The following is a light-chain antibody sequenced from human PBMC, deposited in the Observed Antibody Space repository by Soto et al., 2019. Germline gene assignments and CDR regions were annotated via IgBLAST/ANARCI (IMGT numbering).Light chain of an antibody. CDR1: QTIIRY. J-gene: IGKJ3*01. CDR2: AAS. Sequence: DIPMTQSPSSLSASVGDRVTITCRASQTIIRYLNWYQQKPGRAPNLLIYAASSLQSGVPSRFSGSGSGTEFTLTISSLQPEAFATNYCQKSYSTLFTFGPGTKVEIK. CDR3: QKSYSTLFT. V-gene: IGKV1-39*01.